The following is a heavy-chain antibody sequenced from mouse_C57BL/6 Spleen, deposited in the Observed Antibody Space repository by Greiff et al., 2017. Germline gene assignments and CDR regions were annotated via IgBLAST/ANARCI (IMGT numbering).Heavy chain of an antibody. V-gene: IGHV1-61*01. CDR1: GYTFTSYW. Sequence: QVQLQQPGAELVRPGSSVKLSCKASGYTFTSYWMDWVKQRPGQGLEWIGNIYPSDSETHYNQKFKDKATLTVDKSSSTAYMQLSSLTSEDSAVYYCARPLDDGYYGYWGQGTTLTVSS. CDR3: ARPLDDGYYGY. D-gene: IGHD2-3*01. J-gene: IGHJ2*01. CDR2: IYPSDSET.